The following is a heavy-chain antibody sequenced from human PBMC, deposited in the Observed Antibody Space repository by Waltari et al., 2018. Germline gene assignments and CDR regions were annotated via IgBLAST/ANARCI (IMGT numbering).Heavy chain of an antibody. CDR2: ISSSSSYI. CDR1: GFTFSSYS. Sequence: EVQLVESGGGLVKHGGSLRLSCAASGFTFSSYSMNWVRQAPGKGLEWVSSISSSSSYIYYADSVKGRFTISRDNAKNSLYLQMNSLRAEDTAVYYCARDFSVTMSSVFDYWGQGTLVTVSS. J-gene: IGHJ4*02. V-gene: IGHV3-21*01. CDR3: ARDFSVTMSSVFDY. D-gene: IGHD4-17*01.